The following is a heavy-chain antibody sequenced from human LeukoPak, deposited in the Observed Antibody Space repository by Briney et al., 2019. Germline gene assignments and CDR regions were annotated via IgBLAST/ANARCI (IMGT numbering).Heavy chain of an antibody. J-gene: IGHJ4*02. D-gene: IGHD3-10*01. CDR1: GGSISSSSSY. CDR2: IYYSGSS. V-gene: IGHV4-39*01. Sequence: SETLSLTCSVSGGSISSSSSYWGWIRQPPGKGLEWIGSIYYSGSSFDNPALKSRVAISVDTSKNQFSLKLSSVTAADTAVYYCARRPGYYGSGNDYWGQGTLVTVSS. CDR3: ARRPGYYGSGNDY.